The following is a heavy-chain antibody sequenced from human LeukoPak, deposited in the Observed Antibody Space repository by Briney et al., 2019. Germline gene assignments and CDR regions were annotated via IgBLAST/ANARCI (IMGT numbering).Heavy chain of an antibody. CDR3: ATLTHQYSSSWLYFDY. J-gene: IGHJ4*02. D-gene: IGHD6-13*01. V-gene: IGHV4-4*07. Sequence: SETLSLTCTVSGGSISSYYWSWIRQPAGKGLEWIGRIYTSGSTNYNPSLKSRVTMSVDTSKNQFSLKLSSVTAADTAVYYCATLTHQYSSSWLYFDYWGQGTLVTVSS. CDR2: IYTSGST. CDR1: GGSISSYY.